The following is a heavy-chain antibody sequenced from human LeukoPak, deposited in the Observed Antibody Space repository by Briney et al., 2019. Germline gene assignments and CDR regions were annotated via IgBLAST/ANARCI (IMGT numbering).Heavy chain of an antibody. D-gene: IGHD2-2*02. Sequence: GGSLRLSCAASGFTFTSYAMHWVRQAPGKGLEGVAVISYDGNNKYYADSVKGRFTISRDNSKNTLFLQMISLRAEDTAVYYCARDHTPVNRAPIYYFDYWGQGTLVTVSS. CDR2: ISYDGNNK. CDR1: GFTFTSYA. V-gene: IGHV3-30-3*01. CDR3: ARDHTPVNRAPIYYFDY. J-gene: IGHJ4*02.